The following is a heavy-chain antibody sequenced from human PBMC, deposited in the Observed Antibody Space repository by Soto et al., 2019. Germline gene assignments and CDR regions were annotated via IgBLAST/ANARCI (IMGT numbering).Heavy chain of an antibody. J-gene: IGHJ5*02. V-gene: IGHV4-39*01. Sequence: SETLSLTCTVSGGSISSSSYYWGWIRQPPGKGLEWIGSIYYSGSTYYNPSLKSRVTISVDTSKNQFSLKLSSVTAADTAVYYCARHIGIAAAGTDDYNWFDPWGQGTLVTVSS. D-gene: IGHD6-13*01. CDR3: ARHIGIAAAGTDDYNWFDP. CDR2: IYYSGST. CDR1: GGSISSSSYY.